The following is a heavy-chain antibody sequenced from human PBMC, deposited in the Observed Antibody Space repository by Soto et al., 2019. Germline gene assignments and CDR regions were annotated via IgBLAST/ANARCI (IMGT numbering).Heavy chain of an antibody. CDR2: IIPIFGTA. V-gene: IGHV1-69*13. J-gene: IGHJ4*02. CDR3: ARDLAYYYDRSGSTQFDY. Sequence: GASVKVSCKASGGTFSSYAISWFRQAPGQGLEWMGGIIPIFGTANYAQKFQGRVTITADESTSTAYMELSSLRSEDTAVYYCARDLAYYYDRSGSTQFDYWGQGTMLTVS. D-gene: IGHD3-22*01. CDR1: GGTFSSYA.